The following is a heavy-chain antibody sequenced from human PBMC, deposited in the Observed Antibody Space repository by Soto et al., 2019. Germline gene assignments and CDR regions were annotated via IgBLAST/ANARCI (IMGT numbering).Heavy chain of an antibody. CDR1: GYTFTSYG. CDR3: ARPHNHYYDSGYYYYGMDV. V-gene: IGHV1-18*01. J-gene: IGHJ6*02. CDR2: ISAYNGDT. D-gene: IGHD3-10*01. Sequence: ASVKVSCKASGYTFTSYGINWVRQAPGQGLEWMGWISAYNGDTNYAQNLQGRVTMTTDTSTSTAYMELRSLRSDDTAVYYCARPHNHYYDSGYYYYGMDVWGQGTTVTV.